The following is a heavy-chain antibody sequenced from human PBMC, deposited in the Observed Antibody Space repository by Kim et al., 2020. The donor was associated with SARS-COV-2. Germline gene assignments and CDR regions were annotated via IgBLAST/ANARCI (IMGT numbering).Heavy chain of an antibody. CDR3: ARVQQLVRDYYYGMDV. J-gene: IGHJ6*02. Sequence: KLQGRVTITADESTSTAYMELSSLRSEDTAVYYCARVQQLVRDYYYGMDVWGQGTTVTVSS. V-gene: IGHV1-69*01. D-gene: IGHD6-6*01.